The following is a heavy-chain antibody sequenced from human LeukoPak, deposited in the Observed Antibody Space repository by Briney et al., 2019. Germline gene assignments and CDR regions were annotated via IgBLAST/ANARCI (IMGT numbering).Heavy chain of an antibody. CDR1: GYDFFGYW. CDR3: ARFGGATFAQAFFDF. CDR2: IYPDDSNI. V-gene: IGHV5-51*01. Sequence: GASLQISCKGSGYDFFGYWIAWVRQMPGKGRAWVGIIYPDDSNIKYSPAFQGQVTISAVKSLSTSYLQWDSLKASDSAMYYCARFGGATFAQAFFDFWGQGTLVTVSS. D-gene: IGHD4-23*01. J-gene: IGHJ4*02.